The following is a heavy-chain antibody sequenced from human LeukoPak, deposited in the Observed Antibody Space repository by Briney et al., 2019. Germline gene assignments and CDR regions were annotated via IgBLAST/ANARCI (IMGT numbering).Heavy chain of an antibody. V-gene: IGHV3-21*01. D-gene: IGHD3-3*01. CDR1: GFTFSSYG. Sequence: PGGSLRLSCAASGFTFSSYGMSWVRQAPGKGLEWVSSISSSNSYIYYADSVKGRFTISRDNAKNSLYLQMNSLRAEDTAVYYCARDGHGDFWRARRTYYMDVWGKGTTVTVSS. CDR2: ISSSNSYI. J-gene: IGHJ6*03. CDR3: ARDGHGDFWRARRTYYMDV.